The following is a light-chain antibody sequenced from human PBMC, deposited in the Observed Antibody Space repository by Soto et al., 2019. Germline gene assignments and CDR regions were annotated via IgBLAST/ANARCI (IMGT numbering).Light chain of an antibody. J-gene: IGKJ5*01. CDR3: QQYSSSPRT. V-gene: IGKV3-20*01. CDR1: QTISSGF. Sequence: EIVLTQSACILYLSPGDRAPLSCIASQTISSGFLAWYQQKVGQAPRLLIYDASNRATGVPDRFSGSGSGTDFSLTISRLEPEDFAVYHCQQYSSSPRTFGQGTRLEIK. CDR2: DAS.